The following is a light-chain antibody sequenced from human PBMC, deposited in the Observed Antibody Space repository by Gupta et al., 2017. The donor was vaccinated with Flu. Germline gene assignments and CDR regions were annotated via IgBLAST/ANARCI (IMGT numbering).Light chain of an antibody. CDR2: KVS. V-gene: IGKV2-30*01. CDR1: QSLVYTDGNSY. Sequence: DVVLTQSPLSLLVTLGQPASISCTSSQSLVYTDGNSYLNWFHQRPGQSPRRLIDKVSNRDSGVPDRFSGSGSGTDFTLKISRVEAEDVGVYYCMQGRHWPLTFGGGTRVEIK. J-gene: IGKJ4*01. CDR3: MQGRHWPLT.